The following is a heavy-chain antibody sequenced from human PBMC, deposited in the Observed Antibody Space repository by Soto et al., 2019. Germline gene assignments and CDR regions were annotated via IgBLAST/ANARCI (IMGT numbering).Heavy chain of an antibody. CDR2: ISSSSSYI. Sequence: GGSLRLSCAASGFTFSSYSMNWVRQAPGKGLEWVSSISSSSSYIYYADSVKGRFTISRDNAKNSLYLQMNSLRAEDTAVYYCARYKDITGTMTDMDVWGQGTTVTVSS. D-gene: IGHD1-20*01. J-gene: IGHJ6*02. V-gene: IGHV3-21*01. CDR3: ARYKDITGTMTDMDV. CDR1: GFTFSSYS.